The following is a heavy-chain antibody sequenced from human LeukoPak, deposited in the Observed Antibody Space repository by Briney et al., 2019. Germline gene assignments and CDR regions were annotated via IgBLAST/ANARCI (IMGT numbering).Heavy chain of an antibody. D-gene: IGHD6-19*01. Sequence: SETLSLTCTVSGGTISSYYWNWIRQPPGQGLEWIGYIHSSGSTKYNPSLKSRVTISVDTSKNQFSLKLSSVTAADRAVYYCARWYSSGWAFDYWGQGTLVTVSS. CDR3: ARWYSSGWAFDY. CDR1: GGTISSYY. J-gene: IGHJ4*02. CDR2: IHSSGST. V-gene: IGHV4-59*08.